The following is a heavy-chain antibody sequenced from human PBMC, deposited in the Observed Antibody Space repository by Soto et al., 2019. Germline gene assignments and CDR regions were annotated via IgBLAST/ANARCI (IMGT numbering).Heavy chain of an antibody. V-gene: IGHV3-74*01. Sequence: EVQLEESGGGLVQPGGSLRVSCAASGFTFSRFWMHWVRQAPGMGLVWVSRINSDGSDTNYADSVKGRFTISRDNAKNKLYMQMNSLRAEDTAVYYCARAGASCSGGSCTNRYFYGMDVWGQGTTVTVSS. J-gene: IGHJ6*02. D-gene: IGHD2-15*01. CDR1: GFTFSRFW. CDR2: INSDGSDT. CDR3: ARAGASCSGGSCTNRYFYGMDV.